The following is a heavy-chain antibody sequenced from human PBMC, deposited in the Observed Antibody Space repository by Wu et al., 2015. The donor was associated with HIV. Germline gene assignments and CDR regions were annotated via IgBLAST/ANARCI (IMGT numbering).Heavy chain of an antibody. Sequence: QVQLLQSGPELKRPGSSVKISCQASGGTFSNYAISWVRQAPGQGLEWVGRITPMFGTPDYAGKFRGRVKIAADESTSTTYMELNSLRSDDTAVYFCARENEDAHYSGSGSGLDYWGQGTLVT. CDR2: ITPMFGTP. CDR1: GGTFSNYA. D-gene: IGHD3-10*01. CDR3: ARENEDAHYSGSGSGLDY. V-gene: IGHV1-69*13. J-gene: IGHJ4*02.